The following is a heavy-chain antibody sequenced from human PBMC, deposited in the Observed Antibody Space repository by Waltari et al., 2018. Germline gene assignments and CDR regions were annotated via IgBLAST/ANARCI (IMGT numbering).Heavy chain of an antibody. CDR1: GLTFDNYA. D-gene: IGHD5-18*01. CDR3: NAGYGAD. CDR2: ISWDGEDT. V-gene: IGHV3-23*01. J-gene: IGHJ4*02. Sequence: EVQLLESGGALVQPGGSLRLSCAASGLTFDNYAMTWVRQRPGKGLEWVSVISWDGEDTHYAAPVKGRFTISRDNSKKKLYLQMNSLRDEDTAIYYCNAGYGADWDRGTLVTVSS.